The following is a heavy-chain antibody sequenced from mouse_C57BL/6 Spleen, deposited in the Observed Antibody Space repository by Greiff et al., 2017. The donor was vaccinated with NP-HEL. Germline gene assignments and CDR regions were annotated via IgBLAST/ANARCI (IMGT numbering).Heavy chain of an antibody. V-gene: IGHV1-15*01. Sequence: QVQLQQSGAELVRPGASVTLSCKASGYTFTDYELHWVTQTPVHGLEWIGALDPETGGTAYNQKFKGKAILTADKSSSTADMELRSLTSEDSAVYYCTRPYYDGYYPLAYWGQGTLVTVAA. CDR3: TRPYYDGYYPLAY. J-gene: IGHJ3*01. D-gene: IGHD2-3*01. CDR2: LDPETGGT. CDR1: GYTFTDYE.